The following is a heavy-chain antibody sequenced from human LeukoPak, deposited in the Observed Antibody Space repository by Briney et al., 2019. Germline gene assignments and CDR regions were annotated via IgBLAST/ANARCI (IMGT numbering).Heavy chain of an antibody. CDR2: ISHSGST. D-gene: IGHD5-24*01. Sequence: SETLSLTCTVSGVSISNHYWSWIRQPPGKGLEWIGYISHSGSTDYHPSLKTRLTISADTSKNQVSLKLSSVTAADTAVYYCATGDGYNSFDYWGQGTLVTVSS. CDR1: GVSISNHY. V-gene: IGHV4-59*11. CDR3: ATGDGYNSFDY. J-gene: IGHJ4*02.